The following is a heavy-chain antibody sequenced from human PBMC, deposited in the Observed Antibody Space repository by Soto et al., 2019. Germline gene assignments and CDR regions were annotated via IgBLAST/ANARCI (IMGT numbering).Heavy chain of an antibody. CDR3: AKDPVVVVVAARGGFFDY. V-gene: IGHV3-23*01. Sequence: GGSLRLSCAASGFTFSSYAMSWVRQAPGKGLEWVSAISGSGGSTYYADSVKGRFTISRDNSKNTLYLQMNSLRAEDTAVYYCAKDPVVVVVAARGGFFDYWGQGTLVTVSS. CDR2: ISGSGGST. D-gene: IGHD2-15*01. J-gene: IGHJ4*02. CDR1: GFTFSSYA.